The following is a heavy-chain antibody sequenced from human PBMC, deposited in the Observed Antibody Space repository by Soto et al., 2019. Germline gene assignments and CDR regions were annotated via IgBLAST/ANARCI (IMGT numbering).Heavy chain of an antibody. Sequence: LSLTCTVSGGSISSGDYYWSWIRQPPGKGLEWIGYIYYSGSTYYNPSLKSRVTISVDTSKNQFSLKLSSVTAADTAVYYCARGSLRSDYVLNYWGQGTLVTVSS. CDR1: GGSISSGDYY. CDR2: IYYSGST. CDR3: ARGSLRSDYVLNY. D-gene: IGHD4-17*01. V-gene: IGHV4-30-4*01. J-gene: IGHJ4*02.